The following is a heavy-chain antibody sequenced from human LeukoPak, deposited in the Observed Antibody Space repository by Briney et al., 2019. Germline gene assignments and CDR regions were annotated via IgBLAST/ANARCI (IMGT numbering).Heavy chain of an antibody. CDR3: ARGVIVTNYFDY. V-gene: IGHV4-39*07. Sequence: SETLSLTCTVSGGSITSSSHYWGWIRQPPGKGLEWIGSIYYSGDTYYNPSLKSRVTISVDTSKNQFSLKLSSVTAADTAVYYCARGVIVTNYFDYWSQGTLVTVSS. CDR1: GGSITSSSHY. J-gene: IGHJ4*02. CDR2: IYYSGDT. D-gene: IGHD2/OR15-2a*01.